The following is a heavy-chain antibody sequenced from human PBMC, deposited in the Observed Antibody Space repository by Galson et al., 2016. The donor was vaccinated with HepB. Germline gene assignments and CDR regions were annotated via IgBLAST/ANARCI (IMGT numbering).Heavy chain of an antibody. CDR2: IWSGGIKK. J-gene: IGHJ4*02. D-gene: IGHD2-2*01. CDR3: ACSVVVAGIIDY. V-gene: IGHV3-33*01. CDR1: GFSFSAYA. Sequence: SLRLSCAGSGFSFSAYAVHWVRQTPGKGLEWVAVIWSGGIKKYYADSVEGRFTISRDNSENTVYLQIDTLRVEDTAMYYCACSVVVAGIIDYWGQGTLVTVSS.